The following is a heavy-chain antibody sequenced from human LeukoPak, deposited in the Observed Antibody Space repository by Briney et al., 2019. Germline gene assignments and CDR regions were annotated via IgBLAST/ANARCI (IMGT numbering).Heavy chain of an antibody. Sequence: GGSLRLSCAPSGFTFSSYAMNWVRQAPGKWLECVSAISGSGSSTYYADSVKGRFATTTDNSENSLYLRMNSLRAEDTAVYYCAKPTALTDYDGRDWGQGTLVTVSS. CDR1: GFTFSSYA. V-gene: IGHV3-23*01. D-gene: IGHD3-10*02. CDR2: ISGSGSST. CDR3: AKPTALTDYDGRD. J-gene: IGHJ4*02.